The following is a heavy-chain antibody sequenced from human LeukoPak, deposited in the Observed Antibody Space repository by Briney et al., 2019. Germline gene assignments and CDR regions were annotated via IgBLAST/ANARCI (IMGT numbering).Heavy chain of an antibody. CDR2: ISADSGKT. J-gene: IGHJ4*02. CDR3: ARDWYIEPNYSDY. D-gene: IGHD1-14*01. V-gene: IGHV1-18*01. Sequence: AAVTVSCKASGYTFTNYAITWVRQAPGQGLEWMGWISADSGKTNYAQKLQGRVTITTHTSTTTAYMELRSLRSDHTAVYYCARDWYIEPNYSDYWGQGTVVTVSS. CDR1: GYTFTNYA.